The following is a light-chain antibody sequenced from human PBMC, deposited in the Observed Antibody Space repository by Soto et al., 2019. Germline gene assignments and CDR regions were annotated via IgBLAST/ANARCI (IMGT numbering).Light chain of an antibody. CDR1: SSDIGGYIY. V-gene: IGLV2-8*01. CDR2: EVN. Sequence: QSALTQPPSASGSPGQSVTISCTGTSSDIGGYIYVSWYQHHPGKAPQAVIYEVNKRPSGVPDRFSGSKSGNTASLTVSGLQAEDEGDYYCSSYAGSNNYVFGTGTKVTVL. J-gene: IGLJ1*01. CDR3: SSYAGSNNYV.